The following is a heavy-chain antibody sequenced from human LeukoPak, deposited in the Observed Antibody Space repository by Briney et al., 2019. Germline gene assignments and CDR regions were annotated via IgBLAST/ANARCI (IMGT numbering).Heavy chain of an antibody. Sequence: SQTLSLTCAISGDSVSSNSAAWNWIRQSPSRGLEWLGRTYYRSKWYNDYAVSVKSRITINPDTSKNQFSLQLNSVTPEDTAVYYCARDRLGITMVRGVINDAFDIWGQGTMVTVSS. CDR2: TYYRSKWYN. J-gene: IGHJ3*02. CDR3: ARDRLGITMVRGVINDAFDI. D-gene: IGHD3-10*01. CDR1: GDSVSSNSAA. V-gene: IGHV6-1*01.